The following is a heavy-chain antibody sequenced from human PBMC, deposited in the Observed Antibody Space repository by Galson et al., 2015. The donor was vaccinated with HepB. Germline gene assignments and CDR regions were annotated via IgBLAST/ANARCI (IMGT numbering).Heavy chain of an antibody. J-gene: IGHJ5*02. CDR1: GYTFTNYY. V-gene: IGHV1-46*01. CDR3: ARGGIYYESSGSLYNWFDT. Sequence: SVKVSCKASGYTFTNYYIHWVRQAPGQGLEWMAIIDPRGGSTTFAQKFQGRVTMTRDTPTSTVHMELSSLRSEDTAVYYCARGGIYYESSGSLYNWFDTWGQGTLVTVSS. CDR2: IDPRGGST. D-gene: IGHD3-22*01.